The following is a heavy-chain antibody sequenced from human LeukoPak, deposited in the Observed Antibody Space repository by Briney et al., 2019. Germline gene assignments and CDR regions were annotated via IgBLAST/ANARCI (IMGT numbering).Heavy chain of an antibody. CDR1: GFTFSSYS. CDR2: ISSSSSYI. CDR3: AREAGIAALDAFDI. Sequence: GGSLRLSCAASGFTFSSYSMNWVRQAPGKGLEWVSSISSSSSYIYYADSVKGRFTISRDNAKNSLYLQMNSLRAEDTAVYYCAREAGIAALDAFDIWGQGTMVTVSS. J-gene: IGHJ3*02. V-gene: IGHV3-21*01. D-gene: IGHD6-13*01.